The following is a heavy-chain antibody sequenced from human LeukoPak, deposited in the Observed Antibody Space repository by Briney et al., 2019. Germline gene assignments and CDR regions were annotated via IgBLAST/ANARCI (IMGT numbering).Heavy chain of an antibody. CDR1: GGSISSYY. D-gene: IGHD3-22*01. V-gene: IGHV3-7*01. J-gene: IGHJ4*02. CDR3: ARGVGAPMIVVDYFDY. Sequence: ETLSLTFTVSGGSISSYYWSWIRQPPGKGLEWVANIKQDGSEKYYVDSVKGRFTISRDNAKNSLYLQMNSLRAEDSAVYYCARGVGAPMIVVDYFDYWGQGTLVTVSS. CDR2: IKQDGSEK.